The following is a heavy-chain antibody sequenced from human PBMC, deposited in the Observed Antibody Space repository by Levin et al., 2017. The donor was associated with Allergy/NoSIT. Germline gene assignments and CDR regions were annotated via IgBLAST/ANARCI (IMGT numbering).Heavy chain of an antibody. CDR1: GYTFTNYA. J-gene: IGHJ6*02. D-gene: IGHD6-19*01. V-gene: IGHV7-4-1*02. Sequence: ASVKVSCKASGYTFTNYAVNWLRQAPGQGHEWIGWISTKTGIPRYAQGFRGRVDFPLDTSVSTANLQISSLKAEDTAVYYCASDITVAGSKAMDVWGQGTTVTVSS. CDR2: ISTKTGIP. CDR3: ASDITVAGSKAMDV.